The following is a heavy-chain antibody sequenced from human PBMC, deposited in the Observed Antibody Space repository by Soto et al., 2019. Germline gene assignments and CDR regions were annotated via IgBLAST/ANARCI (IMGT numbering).Heavy chain of an antibody. CDR2: INAGNGNT. J-gene: IGHJ6*02. CDR1: GYTFTSYA. V-gene: IGHV1-3*01. D-gene: IGHD6-19*01. CDR3: ARDRPIAVANNYYYYGMDV. Sequence: ASVKVSCKASGYTFTSYAMHWVRQAPGQRLEWMGWINAGNGNTKYAQKFEGRVTITRDTSASTAYMELSSLRSEDTAVYYCARDRPIAVANNYYYYGMDVWGQGTTVTVSS.